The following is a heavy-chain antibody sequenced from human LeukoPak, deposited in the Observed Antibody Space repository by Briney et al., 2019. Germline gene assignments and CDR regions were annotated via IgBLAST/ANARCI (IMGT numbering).Heavy chain of an antibody. D-gene: IGHD2-2*01. J-gene: IGHJ3*02. Sequence: GESLKISCKGSGYSFSNYWVGWVRQMPGKGLEWMGIIYPGDSDTTYSPSFQGQVTISADKSISTAYLQWSSLKASDTAMYYCARIAGYRSSTSCSAFDIWGQGTMVTVSS. CDR3: ARIAGYRSSTSCSAFDI. CDR1: GYSFSNYW. V-gene: IGHV5-51*01. CDR2: IYPGDSDT.